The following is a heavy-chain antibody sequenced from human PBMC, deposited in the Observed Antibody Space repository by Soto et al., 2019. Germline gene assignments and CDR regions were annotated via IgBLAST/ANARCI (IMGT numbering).Heavy chain of an antibody. D-gene: IGHD2-15*01. Sequence: EVQLVESGGGLVQPGGSLRLSCAASGFTVSSNYMSWVRQAPGKGLEWVSVIYSGGSTYYADSVKGRFTISRDNSKNTLYLQMNSLGAEDTAVYYCARSSPPPAKRYCSGGSCHSRYFDLWGRGTLVTVSS. V-gene: IGHV3-66*01. CDR1: GFTVSSNY. J-gene: IGHJ2*01. CDR2: IYSGGST. CDR3: ARSSPPPAKRYCSGGSCHSRYFDL.